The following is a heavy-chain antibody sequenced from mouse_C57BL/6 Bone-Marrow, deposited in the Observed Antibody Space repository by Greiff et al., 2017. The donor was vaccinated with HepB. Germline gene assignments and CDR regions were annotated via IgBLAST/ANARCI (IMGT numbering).Heavy chain of an antibody. CDR2: ISNLAYSI. J-gene: IGHJ4*01. Sequence: EVQVVESGGGLVQPGGSLKLSCAASGFTFSDYGMAWVRQAPRKGPEWVAFISNLAYSIYYADTVTGRFTISRENAKNTLYLEMSSLRSEDTAMYYCARQTYDGYYVGAMDYWGQGTSVTVSS. CDR1: GFTFSDYG. V-gene: IGHV5-15*01. D-gene: IGHD2-3*01. CDR3: ARQTYDGYYVGAMDY.